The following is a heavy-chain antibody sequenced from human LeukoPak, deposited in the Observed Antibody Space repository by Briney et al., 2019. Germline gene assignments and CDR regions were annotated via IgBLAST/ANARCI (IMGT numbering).Heavy chain of an antibody. V-gene: IGHV1-69*13. CDR2: IIPIFGTA. D-gene: IGHD3-22*01. CDR3: ARDYYYDSSGPVRY. CDR1: GGTFSSYA. J-gene: IGHJ4*02. Sequence: GASVKVSCKASGGTFSSYAISWVRQAPGQGLEWMGGIIPIFGTANYAQKFQGRVTITADESTSTAYMELSSLRSDDTAVYYCARDYYYDSSGPVRYWGQGTLVTVSS.